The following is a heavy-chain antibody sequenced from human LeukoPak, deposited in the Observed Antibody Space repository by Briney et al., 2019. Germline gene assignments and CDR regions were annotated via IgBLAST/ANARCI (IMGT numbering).Heavy chain of an antibody. CDR3: AKGGSEPQQLAFDY. CDR2: ISGSGGST. D-gene: IGHD6-13*01. CDR1: GGSISSSSYY. J-gene: IGHJ4*02. V-gene: IGHV3-23*01. Sequence: ETLSLTCTVSGGSISSSSYYWGWIRQAPGKGLEWVSAISGSGGSTYYADSVKGRFTISRDNSKNTLYLQMNSLRAEDTAVYYCAKGGSEPQQLAFDYWGQGTLVTVSS.